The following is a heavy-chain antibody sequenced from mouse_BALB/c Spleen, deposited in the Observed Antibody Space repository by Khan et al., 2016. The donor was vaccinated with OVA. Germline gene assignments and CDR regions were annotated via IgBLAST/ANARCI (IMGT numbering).Heavy chain of an antibody. Sequence: VQLQESGPGLVQPSQSLSITCTASGFSLTNYGVHWVRQPPGKGLEWLGLIWRGGSTDYNAAFISRLSISKDNTTSQVFFKMNRLQADDTAIYYCARKRGVHYNMDYWGQGTSVTVSS. J-gene: IGHJ4*01. CDR1: GFSLTNYG. CDR2: IWRGGST. CDR3: ARKRGVHYNMDY. V-gene: IGHV2-4*02.